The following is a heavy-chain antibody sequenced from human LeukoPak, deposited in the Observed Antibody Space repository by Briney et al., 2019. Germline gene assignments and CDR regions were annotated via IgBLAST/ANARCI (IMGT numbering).Heavy chain of an antibody. Sequence: GGSLRLSCAASGFTFDDYTMHWVRQAPGKGLEWVSLISWDGGSTYYADSVKGRFTISRDNSKNTLYLQMNSLRAEDTAVYYCAKDGDIVVVWGQGTLVTVSS. V-gene: IGHV3-43*01. CDR2: ISWDGGST. J-gene: IGHJ4*02. CDR1: GFTFDDYT. CDR3: AKDGDIVVV. D-gene: IGHD2-2*01.